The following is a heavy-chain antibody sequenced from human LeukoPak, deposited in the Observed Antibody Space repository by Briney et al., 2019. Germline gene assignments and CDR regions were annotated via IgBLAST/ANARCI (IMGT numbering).Heavy chain of an antibody. D-gene: IGHD2-15*01. J-gene: IGHJ3*02. CDR1: GGSFSGFY. Sequence: PSETLSLTCAVYGGSFSGFYWTWIRQPPGKGLEWIGEINHSGNTNYNPSLESRVTISVDTSKNQFSLKLSSVTAADTAVYYCARRGGQFCSGGHCHRTSAFDIWGQGTMVTVSS. CDR3: ARRGGQFCSGGHCHRTSAFDI. V-gene: IGHV4-34*01. CDR2: INHSGNT.